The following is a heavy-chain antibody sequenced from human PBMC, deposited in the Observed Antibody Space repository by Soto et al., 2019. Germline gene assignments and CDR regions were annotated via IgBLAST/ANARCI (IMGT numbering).Heavy chain of an antibody. D-gene: IGHD6-13*01. J-gene: IGHJ4*02. CDR3: ARDLKRYSSPPGPLGY. Sequence: SETLSLTCTVSGDSISTDYWSWIRQSPGKGLEWIGFIYYGGSTNYNPSLKRRFSISVDTSKNQFSLQLSSVTVADTAVYYCARDLKRYSSPPGPLGYWGLGTLVTVSS. CDR2: IYYGGST. V-gene: IGHV4-59*12. CDR1: GDSISTDY.